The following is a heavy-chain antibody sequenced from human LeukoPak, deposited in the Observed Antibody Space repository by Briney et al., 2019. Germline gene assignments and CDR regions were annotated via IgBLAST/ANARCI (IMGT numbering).Heavy chain of an antibody. D-gene: IGHD2-15*01. J-gene: IGHJ6*03. CDR2: IHYSGST. CDR3: ARVRCSGGSCPYYYYYYYMDV. V-gene: IGHV4-38-2*02. CDR1: GYSISSGYY. Sequence: SETLSLTCTVSGYSISSGYYWGWIRQPPGKGLEWIGSIHYSGSTYYNPSLQSRVTISIDTSKNQFSLKLRFVTAADTAVYYCARVRCSGGSCPYYYYYYYMDVWGKGPRSPSP.